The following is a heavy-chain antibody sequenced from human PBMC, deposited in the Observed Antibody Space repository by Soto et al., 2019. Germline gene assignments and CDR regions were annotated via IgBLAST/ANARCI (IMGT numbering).Heavy chain of an antibody. CDR1: GFTFSSYA. J-gene: IGHJ4*02. CDR2: ISSNGGST. CDR3: ARGPLQGGYYFDY. D-gene: IGHD4-4*01. V-gene: IGHV3-64*01. Sequence: GGSLRLSCAASGFTFSSYAMHWVRQAPGKGLEYVSAISSNGGSTYYANSVKGRFTISRDNSKNTLYLQMGSLRAEDMAVYYCARGPLQGGYYFDYWGQGTLVTVSS.